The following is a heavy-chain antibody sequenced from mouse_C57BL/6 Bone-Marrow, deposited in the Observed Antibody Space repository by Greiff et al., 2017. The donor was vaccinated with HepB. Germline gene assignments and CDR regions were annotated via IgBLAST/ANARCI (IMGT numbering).Heavy chain of an antibody. CDR1: GYTFTSYW. D-gene: IGHD1-1*01. CDR3: ALLRYGY. J-gene: IGHJ2*01. V-gene: IGHV1-59*01. Sequence: QVQLKQPGAELVRPGTSVKLSCKASGYTFTSYWMHWVKQRPGQGLEWIGVIDPSDSYTNYNQKFKGKATLTVDTSSSTAYMQLSSLTSEDSAVYYCALLRYGYWGQGTTLTVSS. CDR2: IDPSDSYT.